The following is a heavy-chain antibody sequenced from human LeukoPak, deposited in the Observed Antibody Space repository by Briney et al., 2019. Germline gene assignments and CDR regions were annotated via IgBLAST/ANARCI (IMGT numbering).Heavy chain of an antibody. J-gene: IGHJ4*02. D-gene: IGHD6-6*01. CDR2: IYYSGST. CDR3: AREYSSSSSYFDY. Sequence: SSETLSLTCAVYGGSFSGYYWSWIRQHPGKGLEWIGYIYYSGSTYYNPSLKSRVTISVDTSKNQFSLKLSSVTAADTAVYYCAREYSSSSSYFDYWGQGTLVTVSS. V-gene: IGHV4-31*11. CDR1: GGSFSGYY.